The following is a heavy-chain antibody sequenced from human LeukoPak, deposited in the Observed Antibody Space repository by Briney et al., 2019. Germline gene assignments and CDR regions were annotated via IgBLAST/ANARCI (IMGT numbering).Heavy chain of an antibody. CDR1: GGSITGYY. V-gene: IGHV4-59*01. CDR3: AREQYLAYDIFGF. Sequence: SETLSLTCTVSGGSITGYYWSWIRQPPGRGLEWIGYVHFSGTTSFNPSLKSRVTISVDTSKNQFSLRLSSVTAADTAVYYCAREQYLAYDIFGFWGQGTMVTVSS. CDR2: VHFSGTT. D-gene: IGHD3-22*01. J-gene: IGHJ3*01.